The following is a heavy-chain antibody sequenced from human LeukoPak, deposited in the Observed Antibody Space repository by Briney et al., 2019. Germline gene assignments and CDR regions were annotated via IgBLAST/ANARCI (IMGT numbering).Heavy chain of an antibody. CDR3: AKAYCGSTVCYGGGKIDY. Sequence: GGSLRLSCGASGFTFNNYGMHWVRQAPGKGPEWVAFIRNDENNKYYADSVKGRFTISRDNSKNTLYLQMNSLRDEDAAVYYCAKAYCGSTVCYGGGKIDYWGQGTLVTVSS. D-gene: IGHD2-2*01. CDR1: GFTFNNYG. J-gene: IGHJ4*02. CDR2: IRNDENNK. V-gene: IGHV3-30*02.